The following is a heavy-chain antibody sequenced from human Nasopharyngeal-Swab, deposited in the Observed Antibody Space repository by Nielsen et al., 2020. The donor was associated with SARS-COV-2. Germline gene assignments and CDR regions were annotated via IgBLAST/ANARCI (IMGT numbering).Heavy chain of an antibody. V-gene: IGHV4-31*02. D-gene: IGHD6-13*01. Sequence: IRQCPGQGLEWIGYIYYSGCTYYNPLLKSRVTISVVTSKNQFSLKLSSVTEADTAVYYCAGGRKQQLVLRWFDPWGQGTLVTVSS. CDR3: AGGRKQQLVLRWFDP. CDR2: IYYSGCT. J-gene: IGHJ5*02.